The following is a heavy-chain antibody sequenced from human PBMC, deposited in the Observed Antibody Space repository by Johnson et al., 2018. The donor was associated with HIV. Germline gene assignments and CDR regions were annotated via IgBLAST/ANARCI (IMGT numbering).Heavy chain of an antibody. V-gene: IGHV3-20*04. J-gene: IGHJ3*02. D-gene: IGHD1-26*01. Sequence: VQLVESGGGVLRRGGSLRLSCEGFGFIFDDYDLSWVRQAPGKGLEWVSGTNWNGVSTAYADSVKGRCTISRDNGKNSLYLQMNSLRGEDTALYYCARRDSGSLSFDIWGQGTMVTVSS. CDR2: TNWNGVST. CDR1: GFIFDDYD. CDR3: ARRDSGSLSFDI.